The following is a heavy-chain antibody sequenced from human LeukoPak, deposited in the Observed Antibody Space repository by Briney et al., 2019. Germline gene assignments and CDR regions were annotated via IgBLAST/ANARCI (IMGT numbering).Heavy chain of an antibody. Sequence: GGSLRLSCAASGLTFSSYWMSWVRQAPGKGLEWVANIKQDGSEKYYVDSVKGRFTISRDNAKNSLYLQMNSLRAEDTAVYYCASCFGYYYYGMDVWGQGTTVTVSS. V-gene: IGHV3-7*01. D-gene: IGHD2-21*01. CDR2: IKQDGSEK. CDR3: ASCFGYYYYGMDV. J-gene: IGHJ6*02. CDR1: GLTFSSYW.